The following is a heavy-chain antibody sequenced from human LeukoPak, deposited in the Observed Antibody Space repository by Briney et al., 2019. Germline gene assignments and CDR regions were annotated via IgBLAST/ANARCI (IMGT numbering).Heavy chain of an antibody. Sequence: GGSLRLSCAASGFTFSSYGMHWVRQAPGKGLEWVAFIRYDGSNKYYADSVKGRFTISRDNSKNTLYLQMNSLRAEDTAVYYCAKENGTPLLWFGESFDYWGQGTLVTVSS. J-gene: IGHJ4*02. D-gene: IGHD3-10*01. V-gene: IGHV3-30*02. CDR1: GFTFSSYG. CDR2: IRYDGSNK. CDR3: AKENGTPLLWFGESFDY.